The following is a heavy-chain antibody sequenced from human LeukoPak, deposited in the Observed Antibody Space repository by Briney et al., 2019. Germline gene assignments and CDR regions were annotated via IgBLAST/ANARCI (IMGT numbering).Heavy chain of an antibody. J-gene: IGHJ4*02. CDR2: INPSGGIT. D-gene: IGHD5-12*01. V-gene: IGHV1-46*01. CDR1: GYTFTSHY. Sequence: ASVKLSCRASGYTFTSHYMHWVRQAPGQGLEWLGIINPSGGITSYPQKFQGRVTMTRNTSISTAYMELSSLRSEDTAVYYCARGGLGGYDVDYWGQGTLVTVSS. CDR3: ARGGLGGYDVDY.